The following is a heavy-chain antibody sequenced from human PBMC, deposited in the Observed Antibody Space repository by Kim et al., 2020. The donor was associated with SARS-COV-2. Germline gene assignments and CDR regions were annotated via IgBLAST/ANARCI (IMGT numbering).Heavy chain of an antibody. CDR1: GFTFSSYA. Sequence: GGSLRLSCAASGFTFSSYAMSWVRQAPGKGLEWVSAISGSGGSTYYADSVKGRFTISRDNSKNTLYLQMNSLRAEDTAVYYCAKTNDYGDYHDRGLFDYWGQGTLVTVSS. D-gene: IGHD4-17*01. CDR2: ISGSGGST. J-gene: IGHJ4*02. CDR3: AKTNDYGDYHDRGLFDY. V-gene: IGHV3-23*01.